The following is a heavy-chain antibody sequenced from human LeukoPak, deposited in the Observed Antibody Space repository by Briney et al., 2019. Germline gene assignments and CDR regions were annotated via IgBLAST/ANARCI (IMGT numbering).Heavy chain of an antibody. J-gene: IGHJ4*02. CDR3: ARVPWLVWRYFDY. D-gene: IGHD6-19*01. Sequence: SETLSLTCTVSGGSISSSSYYWGWIRQPPGKGLEWIGSIYYSGSTYYNPSLKSRVTISVDTSKNQFSLKLSSVTAADTAVYYCARVPWLVWRYFDYWGQGTLVTVSS. V-gene: IGHV4-39*07. CDR1: GGSISSSSYY. CDR2: IYYSGST.